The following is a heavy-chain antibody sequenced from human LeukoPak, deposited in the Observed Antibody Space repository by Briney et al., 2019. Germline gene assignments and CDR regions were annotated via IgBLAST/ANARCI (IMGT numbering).Heavy chain of an antibody. D-gene: IGHD2-15*01. Sequence: PGRSLRLSCAASGFTSSSFGMHWVRQAPGKGLEWVAAISSDVSNEYYADSVKGRFTISRDNSKNTLYLQMNSLRAEDTAVYYCARDRPLGLGYCSGGSCYTSYYYYGMDVWGQGTTVTVSS. V-gene: IGHV3-30*03. CDR2: ISSDVSNE. CDR3: ARDRPLGLGYCSGGSCYTSYYYYGMDV. J-gene: IGHJ6*02. CDR1: GFTSSSFG.